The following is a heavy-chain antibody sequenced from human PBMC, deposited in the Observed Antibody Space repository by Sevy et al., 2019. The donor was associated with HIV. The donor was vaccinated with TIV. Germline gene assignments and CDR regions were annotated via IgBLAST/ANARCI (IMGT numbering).Heavy chain of an antibody. V-gene: IGHV3-23*01. Sequence: GGSLRLSCAASGFTFSSYAMSWVRQAPGKGLEWVSAISSSGGSTYYADSVKGRFTISRDKAKNTLYLQMNSLRAEDKAVYYCAKAKGYYDCWSGFSYGLDGWGQGATVPVS. CDR2: ISSSGGST. CDR1: GFTFSSYA. CDR3: AKAKGYYDCWSGFSYGLDG. D-gene: IGHD3-3*01. J-gene: IGHJ6*02.